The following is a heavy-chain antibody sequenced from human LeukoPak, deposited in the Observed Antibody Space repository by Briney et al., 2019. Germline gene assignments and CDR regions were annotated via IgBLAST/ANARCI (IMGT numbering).Heavy chain of an antibody. Sequence: SQTLSLTCTVSGGSISSGDYYWSWIRQPPGKGLEWIGYIYYSGSTYYNPSLKSRVTISVDTSKNQFSLKLSSVTAAGTAVYYCARGAIVVVPAANNWFDPWGQGTLVTVSS. CDR2: IYYSGST. CDR3: ARGAIVVVPAANNWFDP. CDR1: GGSISSGDYY. V-gene: IGHV4-30-4*08. D-gene: IGHD2-2*01. J-gene: IGHJ5*02.